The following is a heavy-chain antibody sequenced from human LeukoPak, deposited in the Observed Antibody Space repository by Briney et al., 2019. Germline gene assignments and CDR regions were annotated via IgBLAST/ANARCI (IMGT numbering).Heavy chain of an antibody. CDR1: GFTFSSYW. CDR3: AGQLPFDY. D-gene: IGHD2-2*01. CDR2: INTDGRIT. V-gene: IGHV3-74*01. Sequence: GGSLRLSCAASGFTFSSYWMHWVRQAPGKGLVWVSRINTDGRITSYADSVKGRFTTSRDNAKNTLYLQMNILRAEDTAVYYCAGQLPFDYWGQGTLVTVSS. J-gene: IGHJ4*02.